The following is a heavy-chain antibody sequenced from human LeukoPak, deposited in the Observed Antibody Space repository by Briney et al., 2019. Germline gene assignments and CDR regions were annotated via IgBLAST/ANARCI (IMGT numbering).Heavy chain of an antibody. CDR3: ARDRRGYSYGPFDY. J-gene: IGHJ4*02. CDR2: ISAYNGNT. CDR1: GYTFTSYG. D-gene: IGHD5-18*01. V-gene: IGHV1-18*01. Sequence: ASVKVSCKASGYTFTSYGISWVRQAPGQGLEWMGWISAYNGNTNYAQKLQGRVTMTTDTSTSKAYMELRSLRSDDTAVYYCARDRRGYSYGPFDYWGQGTLVTVSS.